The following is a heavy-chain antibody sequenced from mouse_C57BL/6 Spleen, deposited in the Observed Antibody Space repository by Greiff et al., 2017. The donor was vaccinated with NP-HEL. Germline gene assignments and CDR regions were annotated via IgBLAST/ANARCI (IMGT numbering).Heavy chain of an antibody. Sequence: EVKLMESGPGLVKPSQSLSLTCSVTGYSITSGYYWNWIRQFPGNKLEWMGYISYDGSNNYNPSLKNRISITRDTYKNQFFLKLNSVPTEDTATYYCARENYFDVWGTGTTVTVSS. CDR1: GYSITSGYY. CDR2: ISYDGSN. CDR3: ARENYFDV. J-gene: IGHJ1*03. V-gene: IGHV3-6*01.